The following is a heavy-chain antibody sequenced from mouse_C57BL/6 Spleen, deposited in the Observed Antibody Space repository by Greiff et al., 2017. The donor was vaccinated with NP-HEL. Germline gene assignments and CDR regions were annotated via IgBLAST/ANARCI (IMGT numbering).Heavy chain of an antibody. CDR1: GYTFTSYW. J-gene: IGHJ2*01. CDR2: IDPSDSYT. CDR3: AREGTGLDY. V-gene: IGHV1-69*01. Sequence: VQLQQSGAELVMPGASVKLSCKASGYTFTSYWMHWVKQRPGQGLEWIGEIDPSDSYTNYNQKFKGKSTLTVDKSSSTAYMQLSSLTSEDSAVYYCAREGTGLDYWGQGTTLTVSS. D-gene: IGHD4-1*01.